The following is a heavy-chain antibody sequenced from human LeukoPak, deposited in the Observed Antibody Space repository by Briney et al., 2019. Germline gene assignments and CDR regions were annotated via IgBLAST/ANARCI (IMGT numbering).Heavy chain of an antibody. D-gene: IGHD4-17*01. Sequence: PGGSLRLSCAASGFTFSSYAMHWVRQAPGKGLEWVSYISSSSSTIYYADSVKGRFTISRDNAKNSLYLQMNSLRAEDTAVYYCARADYGDYGDYWGQGTLVTVSS. V-gene: IGHV3-48*01. CDR1: GFTFSSYA. J-gene: IGHJ4*02. CDR2: ISSSSSTI. CDR3: ARADYGDYGDY.